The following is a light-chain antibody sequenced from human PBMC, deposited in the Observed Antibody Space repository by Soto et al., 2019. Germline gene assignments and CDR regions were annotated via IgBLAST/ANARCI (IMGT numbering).Light chain of an antibody. V-gene: IGKV3-15*01. J-gene: IGKJ4*01. CDR1: QYVSAN. Sequence: VVMTQSPATLSVSPGERATLSCRASQYVSANLAWYQQKPGQAPRLLLYGASTRATAVPARFSGSWSGTDFTLTINSLQSADSAVYYCQQYNHWPLTFGGGTKVEI. CDR2: GAS. CDR3: QQYNHWPLT.